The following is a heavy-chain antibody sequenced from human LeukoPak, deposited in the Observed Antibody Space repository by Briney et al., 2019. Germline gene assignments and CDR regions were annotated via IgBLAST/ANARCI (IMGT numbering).Heavy chain of an antibody. CDR2: SKSKIDGGTT. V-gene: IGHV3-15*01. CDR3: TTAPGGYSDYVAVDY. CDR1: GFTFTNAW. J-gene: IGHJ4*02. D-gene: IGHD5-12*01. Sequence: RPGGSLRLSCAASGFTFTNAWMSWVRQAPGKGLEWVGRSKSKIDGGTTDYAAPVKGRFTISRDDSKNTLYLQMNSLKTEDTAVYYCTTAPGGYSDYVAVDYWGQGTLVTVSS.